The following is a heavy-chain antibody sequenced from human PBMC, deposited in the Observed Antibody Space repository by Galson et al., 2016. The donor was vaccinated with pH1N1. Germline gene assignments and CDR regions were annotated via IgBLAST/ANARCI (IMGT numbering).Heavy chain of an antibody. J-gene: IGHJ4*02. V-gene: IGHV3-33*01. CDR3: ARGAIRISGMEIEPRGYFDY. Sequence: SLRLSCAASGYTFSHHGMHWVRQAPGEGLEWVAVIWYDGSEKYYADPVQGRFSVSRDNSDNTVYLQMNNLRAEEPAVYYCARGAIRISGMEIEPRGYFDYWGQGTLVTVSS. D-gene: IGHD3-3*01. CDR2: IWYDGSEK. CDR1: GYTFSHHG.